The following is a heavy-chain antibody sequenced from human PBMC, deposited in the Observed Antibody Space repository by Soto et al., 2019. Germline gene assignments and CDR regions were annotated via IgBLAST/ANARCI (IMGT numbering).Heavy chain of an antibody. Sequence: EVQLLESGGGLVQPGGSLRLSCAASGFTFSNYAMNWVRQAPWKGLEWVASIRGSAGTPYYADSVRGRFTISRDNSKNTLSLQMNSLRVEDTAVYYCAKDRDYFDYWGQGALVTVSS. J-gene: IGHJ4*02. CDR3: AKDRDYFDY. CDR1: GFTFSNYA. CDR2: IRGSAGTP. V-gene: IGHV3-23*01.